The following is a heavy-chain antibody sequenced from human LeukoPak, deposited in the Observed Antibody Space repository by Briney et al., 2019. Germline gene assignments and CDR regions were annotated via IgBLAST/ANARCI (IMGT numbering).Heavy chain of an antibody. CDR3: ARWYCSSTSCYAGAFDM. Sequence: ASVKVSCKASGYNFNNYGISWVRQAPGQGLEWMGWISPYNDYTNYAQKLQGRVTMTTDTSTSTGYMELRSLRSDDTAVYYCARWYCSSTSCYAGAFDMWGQGTMVTVSS. J-gene: IGHJ3*02. V-gene: IGHV1-18*04. D-gene: IGHD2-2*01. CDR1: GYNFNNYG. CDR2: ISPYNDYT.